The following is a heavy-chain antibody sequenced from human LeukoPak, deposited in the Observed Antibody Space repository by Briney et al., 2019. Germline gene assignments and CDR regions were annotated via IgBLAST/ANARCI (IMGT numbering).Heavy chain of an antibody. V-gene: IGHV3-53*01. J-gene: IGHJ4*02. CDR2: IYTTGRT. CDR1: GFTVSSNS. CDR3: ARRAGDYSHPYDY. D-gene: IGHD3-22*01. Sequence: GGSLRLSCTVSGFTVSSNSMSWVRQAPGKGLEWVSFIYTTGRTHDSDSVKGRFTISRDSSKNTLYLQMNSLRAEDTAVYYCARRAGDYSHPYDYWGQGTLVTVSS.